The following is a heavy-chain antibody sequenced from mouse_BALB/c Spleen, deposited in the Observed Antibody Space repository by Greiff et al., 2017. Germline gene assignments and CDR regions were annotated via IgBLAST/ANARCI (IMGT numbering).Heavy chain of an antibody. D-gene: IGHD1-1*01. CDR2: ISSGGST. CDR1: GFTFSSYA. J-gene: IGHJ2*01. Sequence: EVKLVESGGGLVKPGGSLKLSCAASGFTFSSYAMSWVRQTPEKRLEWVASISSGGSTYYPDSVKGRFTISRDNGNILYLQMSSLRSEDTAMYYCARGGGSYYYGSSYGENFDYWGQGTTLTVSS. V-gene: IGHV5-6-5*01. CDR3: ARGGGSYYYGSSYGENFDY.